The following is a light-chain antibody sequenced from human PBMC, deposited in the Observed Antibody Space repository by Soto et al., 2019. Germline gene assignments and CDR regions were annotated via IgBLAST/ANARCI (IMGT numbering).Light chain of an antibody. CDR1: QSISTY. CDR3: QQSYGVPRT. CDR2: AAS. Sequence: DIQMTQSPSSLSASVGDRVTITCRASQSISTYLNWYQQKPGKAPNLLIYAASSLHSGVPSRFSGSGSGTDFALTISSLQPEDFATYYCQQSYGVPRTFGQGTKVEIK. J-gene: IGKJ1*01. V-gene: IGKV1-39*01.